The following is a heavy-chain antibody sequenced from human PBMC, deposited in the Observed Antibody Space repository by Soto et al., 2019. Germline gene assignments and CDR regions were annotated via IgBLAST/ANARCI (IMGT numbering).Heavy chain of an antibody. V-gene: IGHV1-18*01. D-gene: IGHD4-17*01. J-gene: IGHJ6*02. Sequence: QAQLVQSGPEVKKPGASVKVSCKASGYTFTSYGISWVRQAPGQGLEWMAWISAYNGNSNYAQKFQGRVTMTTDTTTSTAYMELRSLRSDDTTVYYCARDITVLENYYFYGMDVWGQGTTVTVSS. CDR3: ARDITVLENYYFYGMDV. CDR2: ISAYNGNS. CDR1: GYTFTSYG.